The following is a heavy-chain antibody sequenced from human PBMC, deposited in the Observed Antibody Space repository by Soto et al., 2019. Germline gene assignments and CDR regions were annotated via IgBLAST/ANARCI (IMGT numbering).Heavy chain of an antibody. J-gene: IGHJ3*02. CDR2: ISSSNSYT. CDR1: GFTFSDYY. D-gene: IGHD3-10*02. Sequence: QVQLVESGGGLVKPGGSLRLSCAASGFTFSDYYMSWIRQAPGKGLEWVSYISSSNSYTNYADTVKGRFTISRDNAKNSLYLQMNSLRAEATAVYYCARHVHDAFDIWGQGTMVTVSS. CDR3: ARHVHDAFDI. V-gene: IGHV3-11*05.